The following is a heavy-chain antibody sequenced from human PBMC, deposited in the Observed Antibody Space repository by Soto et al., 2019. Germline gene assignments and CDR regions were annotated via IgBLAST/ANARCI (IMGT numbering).Heavy chain of an antibody. CDR2: IYPGDSKT. Sequence: GESLKISCKGSGYSFTSYWIAWVRQMPGKGLEWMGIIYPGDSKTRYSPSFQGQVTISADKSISTAYLQWSSLKASDTAMYSCARSRGDPDIEMVTIWFDTWGQGTLVTVSS. J-gene: IGHJ5*02. V-gene: IGHV5-51*01. CDR3: ARSRGDPDIEMVTIWFDT. D-gene: IGHD5-18*01. CDR1: GYSFTSYW.